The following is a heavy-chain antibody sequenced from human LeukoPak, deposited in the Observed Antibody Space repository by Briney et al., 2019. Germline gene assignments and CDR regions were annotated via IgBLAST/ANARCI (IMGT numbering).Heavy chain of an antibody. D-gene: IGHD3-22*01. Sequence: GGSLRLSCAASGFTFSSYGMNWVRQAPGKGLEWVSSISSSSSYIYYADSVKGRFTISRDNAKNSLYLQMNSLRAEDTAVYYCARDTDSSGPGVYFDHWGQGTLVTVSS. CDR3: ARDTDSSGPGVYFDH. V-gene: IGHV3-21*01. CDR1: GFTFSSYG. J-gene: IGHJ4*02. CDR2: ISSSSSYI.